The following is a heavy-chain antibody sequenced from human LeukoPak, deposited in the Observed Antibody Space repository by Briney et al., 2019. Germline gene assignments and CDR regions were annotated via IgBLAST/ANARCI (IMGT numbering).Heavy chain of an antibody. CDR1: GYTFTSYG. V-gene: IGHV1-18*01. D-gene: IGHD6-13*01. Sequence: ASVKVSCKASGYTFTSYGISWVRQAPGQGLEWMGWISAYNGNTNYAQKLQGRVTMTTDTSTSTAYMELRSLRSDDTVVYCCARDKVPYSSSWYGDYWGQGTLVTVSS. CDR3: ARDKVPYSSSWYGDY. J-gene: IGHJ4*02. CDR2: ISAYNGNT.